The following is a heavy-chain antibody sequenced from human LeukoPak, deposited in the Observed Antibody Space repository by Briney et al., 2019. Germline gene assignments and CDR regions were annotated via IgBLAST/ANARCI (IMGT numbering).Heavy chain of an antibody. CDR1: GGSISSGDYY. V-gene: IGHV4-61*08. Sequence: SQTLSLTCTVSGGSISSGDYYWSWIRQPPGKGLEWIGYIYYSGSTNYNPSLKSRVTISVDTSKNQFSLKLSSVTAADTAVYYCARRGNWGFFDYWGQGTLVTVSS. J-gene: IGHJ4*02. CDR2: IYYSGST. CDR3: ARRGNWGFFDY. D-gene: IGHD7-27*01.